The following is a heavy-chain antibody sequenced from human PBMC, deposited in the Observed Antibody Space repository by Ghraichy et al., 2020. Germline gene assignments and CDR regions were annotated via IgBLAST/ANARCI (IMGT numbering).Heavy chain of an antibody. CDR3: ARDELYYDDSPFSST. CDR1: GGSVSSGSYY. V-gene: IGHV4-61*01. D-gene: IGHD3-22*01. Sequence: SQTLSLTCTVSGGSVSSGSYYWSWIRQPPGKGLEWIGYIYYSGSTNYNPSLKSRVPISVDTSKNQFSLKLSSVTAADTAVYYCARDELYYDDSPFSSTWGQGTLVTVSS. J-gene: IGHJ5*02. CDR2: IYYSGST.